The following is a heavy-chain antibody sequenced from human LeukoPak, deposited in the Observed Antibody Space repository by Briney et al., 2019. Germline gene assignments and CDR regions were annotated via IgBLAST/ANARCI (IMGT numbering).Heavy chain of an antibody. CDR3: ARGRTPGAVANWFDP. J-gene: IGHJ5*02. CDR1: GYTFTSYD. D-gene: IGHD6-19*01. CDR2: MNPNSGNT. Sequence: GASVKVSCKASGYTFTSYDINWVRQATGQGPEWMGWMNPNSGNTGYAQKFQGRVTMTRNTSISTAYMELSSLRSEDTAVYYCARGRTPGAVANWFDPWGQGTLVTVSS. V-gene: IGHV1-8*01.